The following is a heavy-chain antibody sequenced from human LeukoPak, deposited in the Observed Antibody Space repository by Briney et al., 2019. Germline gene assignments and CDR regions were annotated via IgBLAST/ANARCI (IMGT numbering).Heavy chain of an antibody. CDR1: GFTFSSYE. Sequence: RGSLRLSCAASGFTFSSYEMNWVRQAPGKGLEWVSYISSSGSTIYYADSVKGRFTISRDNAKNSLYLQMNSLRAEDTAVYYCAREWTRSLGIPDYWGQGTLVTVSS. D-gene: IGHD3-16*01. V-gene: IGHV3-48*03. J-gene: IGHJ4*02. CDR2: ISSSGSTI. CDR3: AREWTRSLGIPDY.